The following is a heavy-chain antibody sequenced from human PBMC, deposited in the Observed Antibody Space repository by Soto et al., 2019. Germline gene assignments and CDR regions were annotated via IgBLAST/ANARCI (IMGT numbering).Heavy chain of an antibody. D-gene: IGHD3-22*01. J-gene: IGHJ6*02. CDR1: GDSVSSGKYY. CDR3: ARSYDSSGYYYYAMDV. V-gene: IGHV4-61*01. Sequence: PSETLSHTCTVSGDSVSSGKYYWNWIQQTPGKGLEWIGYIYRSGSTKYNPSLKSRVTISLDTSKNQFSLKLSSVTAADTAVYYCARSYDSSGYYYYAMDVWGQGTTVTVSS. CDR2: IYRSGST.